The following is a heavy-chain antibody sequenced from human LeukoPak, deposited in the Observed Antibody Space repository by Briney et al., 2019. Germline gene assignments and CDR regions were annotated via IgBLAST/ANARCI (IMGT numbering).Heavy chain of an antibody. V-gene: IGHV4-4*02. CDR1: GDSISSGNW. J-gene: IGHJ4*02. CDR3: AKGYSGYDIFDY. D-gene: IGHD5-12*01. CDR2: FYHRGTT. Sequence: PSGTLSLTCIVSGDSISSGNWWSWVRQPPGKGLEWIGDFYHRGTTNYNPSLKSRVSISVDMSKNHLFLNLTSVTAADTAVYYCAKGYSGYDIFDYWGQGTLVTVSS.